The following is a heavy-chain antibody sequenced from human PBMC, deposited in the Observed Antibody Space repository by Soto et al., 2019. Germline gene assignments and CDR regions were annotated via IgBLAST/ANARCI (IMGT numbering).Heavy chain of an antibody. V-gene: IGHV3-30-3*01. CDR3: AAPQSSGYSGWDAFDI. Sequence: QVQLVESGGGVVQPGRSLRLSCAASGFTFSSYAMHWVRQAPGKGLEWVAVISYDGSNKYYADSVKGRFTISRDNSKNTLYLQMNSLRAEDTAVYYCAAPQSSGYSGWDAFDIWGQGTMVTVSS. CDR1: GFTFSSYA. CDR2: ISYDGSNK. J-gene: IGHJ3*02. D-gene: IGHD3-22*01.